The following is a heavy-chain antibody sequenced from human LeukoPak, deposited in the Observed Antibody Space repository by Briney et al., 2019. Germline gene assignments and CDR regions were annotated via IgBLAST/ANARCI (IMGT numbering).Heavy chain of an antibody. Sequence: KPSETLSLTCTVSGGSISSYYWSWIRQPPGKGLEWIGFIFYSGTTNYNPSLKSRVTISVDTSKNQFSLKLSSVTAADTAVYYCARGGWNKSDYWGQGTLVTVSS. J-gene: IGHJ4*02. CDR3: ARGGWNKSDY. D-gene: IGHD3-22*01. CDR2: IFYSGTT. CDR1: GGSISSYY. V-gene: IGHV4-59*01.